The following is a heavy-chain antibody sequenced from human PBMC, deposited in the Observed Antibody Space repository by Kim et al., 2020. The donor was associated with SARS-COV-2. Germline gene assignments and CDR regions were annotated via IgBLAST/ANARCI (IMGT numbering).Heavy chain of an antibody. CDR1: GYSFTSYW. CDR2: IYPGDSDT. CDR3: ARHGYYGSGSYYLPYYYYGMDV. Sequence: GESLKISCKGSGYSFTSYWIGWVRQMPGKGLVWMGIIYPGDSDTRYSPSFQGQVTISADKSISTAYLQWSSLKASDTAMYYCARHGYYGSGSYYLPYYYYGMDVWGQGTTVTVSS. D-gene: IGHD3-10*01. J-gene: IGHJ6*02. V-gene: IGHV5-51*01.